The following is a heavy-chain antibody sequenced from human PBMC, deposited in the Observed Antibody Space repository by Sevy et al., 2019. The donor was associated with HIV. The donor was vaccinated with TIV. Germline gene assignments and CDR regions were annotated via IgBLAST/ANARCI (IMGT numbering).Heavy chain of an antibody. J-gene: IGHJ4*02. CDR1: EFTFSSYE. D-gene: IGHD3-22*01. CDR3: AGGVVIGTTFDY. CDR2: ISSSGSLI. Sequence: GGCLRLSCAASEFTFSSYEMNWVRQAPGKGLEWVSYISSSGSLIYYADSVKGRFTISRDNAKNSLYLQMNSLRAEDTAVYYCAGGVVIGTTFDYWGQGTLVTVSS. V-gene: IGHV3-48*03.